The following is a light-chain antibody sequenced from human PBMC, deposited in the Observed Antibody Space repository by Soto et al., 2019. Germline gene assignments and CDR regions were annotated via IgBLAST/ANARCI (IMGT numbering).Light chain of an antibody. Sequence: QSVLTQPPSASGSPGQRVTISCSGSSSNIGSNTVNCYQQLPGTAPKLLIYSNNQRPSGVPDRFSGSKSGTSASLAISGLQSEDEADYYCAAWDDSLKGAVFGGGTQLTVL. V-gene: IGLV1-44*01. CDR1: SSNIGSNT. CDR3: AAWDDSLKGAV. J-gene: IGLJ7*01. CDR2: SNN.